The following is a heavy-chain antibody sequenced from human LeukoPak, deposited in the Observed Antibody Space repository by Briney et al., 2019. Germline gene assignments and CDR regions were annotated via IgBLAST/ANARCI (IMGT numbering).Heavy chain of an antibody. CDR1: GYNFANYW. V-gene: IGHV5-51*01. CDR3: ARRLVGGQLDDFDI. J-gene: IGHJ3*02. D-gene: IGHD1-26*01. CDR2: IYPGDSTT. Sequence: GESLKISCKGSGYNFANYWIGWVRQMPGKGLEWIGIIYPGDSTTRYSLSFQGQVTISADKSINTAYLQWSSLKASDTAMYYCARRLVGGQLDDFDIWAQGTMVTVSS.